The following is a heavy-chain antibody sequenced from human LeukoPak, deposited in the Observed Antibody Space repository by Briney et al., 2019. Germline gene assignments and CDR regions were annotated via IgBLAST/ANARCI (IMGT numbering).Heavy chain of an antibody. CDR3: ARFRFGYSFADPQVGATAFGY. D-gene: IGHD1-26*01. V-gene: IGHV1-46*01. Sequence: ASVKVSCKASGYTFTSYYMHWVRQAPGQGLEWMGIINPSGGSTSYAQKFQGRVTMTTDTSTSTAYMELRSLRSDDTAVYYCARFRFGYSFADPQVGATAFGYWGRGTLVTVSS. J-gene: IGHJ4*02. CDR1: GYTFTSYY. CDR2: INPSGGST.